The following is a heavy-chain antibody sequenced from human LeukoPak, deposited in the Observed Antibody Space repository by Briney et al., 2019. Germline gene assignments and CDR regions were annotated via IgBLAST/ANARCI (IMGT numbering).Heavy chain of an antibody. J-gene: IGHJ6*02. Sequence: SVKVSCKASGGTFSSYAISWVRQAPGQGLEWMGGIIPIFGTANYAQKFQGRVTITADESTSTAYMELSSLRSEDTAVYYCARVDYGGNSQKYYYYYYGMDVWGQGTTVTVSS. CDR3: ARVDYGGNSQKYYYYYYGMDV. D-gene: IGHD4-23*01. CDR1: GGTFSSYA. V-gene: IGHV1-69*13. CDR2: IIPIFGTA.